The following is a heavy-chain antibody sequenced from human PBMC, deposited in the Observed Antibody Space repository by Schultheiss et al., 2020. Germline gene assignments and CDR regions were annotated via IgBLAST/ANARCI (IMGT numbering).Heavy chain of an antibody. J-gene: IGHJ3*02. CDR2: IWYDGSNK. CDR3: ARGGGYDDAFDI. V-gene: IGHV3-33*01. Sequence: GGSLRLSCAASGFTFSSYGMHWVRQGPGKGLEWVAVIWYDGSNKYYADSVKGRFTISRDNSKNTLYLQMNSLRAEDTAVYYCARGGGYDDAFDIWGQGTMVTVSS. CDR1: GFTFSSYG. D-gene: IGHD5-12*01.